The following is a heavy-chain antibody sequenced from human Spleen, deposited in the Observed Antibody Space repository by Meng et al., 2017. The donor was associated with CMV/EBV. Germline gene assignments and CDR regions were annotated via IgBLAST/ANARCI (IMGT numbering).Heavy chain of an antibody. V-gene: IGHV1-2*04. CDR2: INPNSGGT. CDR3: ARDLGYSSGWALFFFDY. D-gene: IGHD6-19*01. CDR1: GYTFTGYY. Sequence: QVQLVQSGAEVKKPGASVKVYCKASGYTFTGYYMHWVRQAPGQGLKWMGWINPNSGGTNYAQKFQGWVTMTRDTSISTAYMELSRLRSDDTAVYYCARDLGYSSGWALFFFDYWGQGTLVTVSS. J-gene: IGHJ4*02.